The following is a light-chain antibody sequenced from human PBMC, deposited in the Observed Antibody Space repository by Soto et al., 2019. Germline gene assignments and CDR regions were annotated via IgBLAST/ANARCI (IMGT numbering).Light chain of an antibody. J-gene: IGKJ2*01. Sequence: EIVMTQSPATMSVSPGERATLSCRASQSVSGNLAWYQQKPGQAPRLLIYGASTRATGIPARFSGSGSGTEFTLTISSLKSEDFAVYYCHQYNNWPPITFGQGTKLEIK. V-gene: IGKV3-15*01. CDR3: HQYNNWPPIT. CDR1: QSVSGN. CDR2: GAS.